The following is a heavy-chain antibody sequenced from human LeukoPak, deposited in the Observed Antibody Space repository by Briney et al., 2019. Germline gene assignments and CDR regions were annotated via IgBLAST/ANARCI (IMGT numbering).Heavy chain of an antibody. J-gene: IGHJ6*03. CDR1: GYTFTSYD. V-gene: IGHV1-8*01. CDR2: MNPNSGNT. Sequence: ASVKVSCKASGYTFTSYDINWVRQATGQGREWMGWMNPNSGNTGYAQKFQGRVTMTRNTSISTAYMELSSLRSEDTAVYYCATTSNYVTLYYYYYMDVWGKGTTVTVSS. D-gene: IGHD4-11*01. CDR3: ATTSNYVTLYYYYYMDV.